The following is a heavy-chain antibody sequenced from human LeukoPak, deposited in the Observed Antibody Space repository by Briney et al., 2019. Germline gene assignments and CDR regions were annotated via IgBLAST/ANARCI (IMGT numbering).Heavy chain of an antibody. CDR3: ARSRSGYYEDY. CDR2: IKEDGSEK. CDR1: GFTFSNYW. D-gene: IGHD5-12*01. J-gene: IGHJ4*02. V-gene: IGHV3-7*01. Sequence: GGSLRLSCAASGFTFSNYWMTWVRQAPGKGLEWVANIKEDGSEKYYVDSVKGRFTISRDNAKNSLSLQLNSLSAEDTAVYYCARSRSGYYEDYWGQGTLVTVSS.